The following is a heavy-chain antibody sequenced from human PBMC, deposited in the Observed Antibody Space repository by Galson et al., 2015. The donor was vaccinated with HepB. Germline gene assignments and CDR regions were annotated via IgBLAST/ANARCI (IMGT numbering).Heavy chain of an antibody. CDR3: ARGGSMGYCSGGSCYGFDY. J-gene: IGHJ4*02. Sequence: SVKVSCKASGGTFSSYAISWVRQAPGQGLEWMGGIIPIFGTANYAQKFQGRVTITADKSTSTAYMELSSLRSEDTAVYYCARGGSMGYCSGGSCYGFDYWGQGTLVTVSS. D-gene: IGHD2-15*01. CDR2: IIPIFGTA. V-gene: IGHV1-69*06. CDR1: GGTFSSYA.